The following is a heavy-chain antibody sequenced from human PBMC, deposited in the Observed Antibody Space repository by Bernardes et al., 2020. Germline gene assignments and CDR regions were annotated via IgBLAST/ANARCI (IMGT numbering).Heavy chain of an antibody. V-gene: IGHV4-59*01. CDR2: IYYSGST. J-gene: IGHJ3*02. CDR1: GGSISSYY. D-gene: IGHD6-6*01. CDR3: ARGLPIAARAFDI. Sequence: SETLSLTCTVSGGSISSYYWSWIRQPPGKGLEWIWYIYYSGSTNYNPSLKSRVTISVDTSKNQFSLKLSSVTAADTAVYYCARGLPIAARAFDIWGQGTMVTVSS.